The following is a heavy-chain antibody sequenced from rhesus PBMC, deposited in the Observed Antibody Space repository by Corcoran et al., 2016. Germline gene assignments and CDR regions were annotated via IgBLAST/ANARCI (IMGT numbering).Heavy chain of an antibody. CDR3: ARYSGSPYYFDY. CDR1: GGSISDSYR. J-gene: IGHJ4*01. V-gene: IGHV4S10*01. CDR2: IYGSSTST. Sequence: QVQLQESGPGVVKPSETLSLTCAVSGGSISDSYRWSWIRQPPGKGLEWIGYIYGSSTSTNYNPSLKSRVTISKDTSKNQFSLKLSSVTAADTAVYYCARYSGSPYYFDYWGQGVLVTVSS. D-gene: IGHD3-16*01.